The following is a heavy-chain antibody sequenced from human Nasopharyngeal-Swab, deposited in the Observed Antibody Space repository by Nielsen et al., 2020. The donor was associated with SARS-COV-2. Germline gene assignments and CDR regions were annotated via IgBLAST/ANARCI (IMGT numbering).Heavy chain of an antibody. CDR1: GGSISSSSYY. CDR3: ARHYSWFMNYYYYGMDV. CDR2: IYYSGST. V-gene: IGHV4-39*01. J-gene: IGHJ6*02. D-gene: IGHD2-8*02. Sequence: SETLSLTCTVSGGSISSSSYYWGWIRHPPGKGLEWIGSIYYSGSTYYNPSLKSRVTISVDTSKNQFSLKLSSVTAADTAVYYCARHYSWFMNYYYYGMDVWGQGTTVTVSS.